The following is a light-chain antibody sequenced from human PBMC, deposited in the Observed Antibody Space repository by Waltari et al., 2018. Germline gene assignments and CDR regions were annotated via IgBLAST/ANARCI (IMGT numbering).Light chain of an antibody. V-gene: IGLV2-14*03. CDR3: SSYTTRTTYV. CDR2: DVT. CDR1: SSDVGTYNY. Sequence: QSALTQPASVSGSPGQSITISCTGTSSDVGTYNYVSWYQQHPGKAPQLMIYDVTKRPSGASTLFPVSKSGNTASLTCSVLHAEDAADYYCSSYTTRTTYVFGTTTKVTVL. J-gene: IGLJ1*01.